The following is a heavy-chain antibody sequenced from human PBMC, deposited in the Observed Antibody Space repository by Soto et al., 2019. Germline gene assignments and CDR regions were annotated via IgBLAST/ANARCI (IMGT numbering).Heavy chain of an antibody. Sequence: GESLKSSCKGSGCSFAGYWITWVRQKPGKGLGWMGRIDPSDSQTYYSPSFRGHVTISVTKSITTVFLQWSSLRASDTAMYYCARQIYDSDTGPNFQYYFDSWGQGTPVTVSS. CDR2: IDPSDSQT. D-gene: IGHD3-22*01. J-gene: IGHJ4*02. CDR1: GCSFAGYW. V-gene: IGHV5-10-1*01. CDR3: ARQIYDSDTGPNFQYYFDS.